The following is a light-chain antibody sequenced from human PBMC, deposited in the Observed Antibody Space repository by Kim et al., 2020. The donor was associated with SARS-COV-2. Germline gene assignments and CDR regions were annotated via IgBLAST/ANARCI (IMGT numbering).Light chain of an antibody. CDR3: QQYSSFLYI. V-gene: IGKV1-5*01. CDR2: DAS. CDR1: QSVSTS. Sequence: DLQMTQSPSTLSASVGDRVTITCRASQSVSTSLAWYQQKPGKAPRLLIFDASVLKSGVPSRFSGGASGTEFTLTISSVQPDDFATYYCQQYSSFLYIFSQGPELEI. J-gene: IGKJ2*01.